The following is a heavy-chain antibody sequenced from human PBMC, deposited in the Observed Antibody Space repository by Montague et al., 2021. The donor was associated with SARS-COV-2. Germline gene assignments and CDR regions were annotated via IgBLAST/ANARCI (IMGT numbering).Heavy chain of an antibody. CDR1: GRSISSYY. CDR2: TYYSGST. CDR3: ARVFPRWLQFDPYFDY. Sequence: SETLSLTCTVSGRSISSYYWSWIRQPPGKGLEWIGYTYYSGSTNYNPSLESRVTISVDTSKDQFSLKLSSVTAADTAVYYCARVFPRWLQFDPYFDYWGQGTLVTVSS. J-gene: IGHJ4*02. D-gene: IGHD5-24*01. V-gene: IGHV4-59*01.